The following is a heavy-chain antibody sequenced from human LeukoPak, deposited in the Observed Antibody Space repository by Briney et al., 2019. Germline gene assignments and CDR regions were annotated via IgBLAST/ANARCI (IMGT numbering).Heavy chain of an antibody. CDR2: ISGSGGST. Sequence: PGGSLRLSCAASGFTFSSYAMSWVRQAPGKGLEWVSAISGSGGSTYYADSVKGRFTISRDNSKNTLYLQMNSLRADDTAVYYCAKLLSGYCSRTSCLNWFDPWGQGTLVTVSS. D-gene: IGHD2-2*01. CDR3: AKLLSGYCSRTSCLNWFDP. V-gene: IGHV3-23*01. J-gene: IGHJ5*02. CDR1: GFTFSSYA.